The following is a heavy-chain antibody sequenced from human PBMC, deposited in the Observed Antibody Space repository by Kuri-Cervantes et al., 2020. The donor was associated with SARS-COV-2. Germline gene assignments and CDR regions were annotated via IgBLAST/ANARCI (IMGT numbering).Heavy chain of an antibody. CDR2: ISYDGSNK. Sequence: LSLTCAASGFTFSSYAMHWVRQAPGKGLEWVAVISYDGSNKYYADSVKGRFTISRGNSKNTLYLQMNSLRAEDTAVYYCARDPGGTSWGQGTLVTVSS. CDR1: GFTFSSYA. CDR3: ARDPGGTS. V-gene: IGHV3-30-3*01. D-gene: IGHD3-16*01. J-gene: IGHJ4*02.